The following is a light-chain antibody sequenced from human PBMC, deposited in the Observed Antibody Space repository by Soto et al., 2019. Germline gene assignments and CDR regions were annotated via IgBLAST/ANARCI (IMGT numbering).Light chain of an antibody. CDR1: HSLVDSNGHKY. J-gene: IGKJ2*01. CDR3: MQARQTPPT. Sequence: DIVMTQSPLSLPVTPGEPASISCRSSHSLVDSNGHKYLDWYLQKPGQSPQLLIYLGSSRASGVPDRFSGSGSGTDFTLKISRVEAEDVGVYYCMQARQTPPTFGQGTKLEIK. CDR2: LGS. V-gene: IGKV2-28*01.